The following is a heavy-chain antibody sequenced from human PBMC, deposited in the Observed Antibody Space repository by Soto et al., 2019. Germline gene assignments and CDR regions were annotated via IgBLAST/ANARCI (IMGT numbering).Heavy chain of an antibody. CDR2: IYSGGST. CDR3: ARGALYYAFDI. Sequence: GGSLRLSCAASGFTFSSYEMNWVRQAPGKGLEWVSVIYSGGSTYYADSVKGRFTISRDNSKNTLYLQMNSLRAEDTAVYYCARGALYYAFDIWGQGTMVTVSS. CDR1: GFTFSSYE. V-gene: IGHV3-53*01. D-gene: IGHD1-26*01. J-gene: IGHJ3*02.